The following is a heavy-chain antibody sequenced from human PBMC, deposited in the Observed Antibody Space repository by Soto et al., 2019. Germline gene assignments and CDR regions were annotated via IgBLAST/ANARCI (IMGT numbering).Heavy chain of an antibody. V-gene: IGHV3-11*06. CDR3: VRVLKADSSGYFYFFDY. CDR2: ISGSSTYT. J-gene: IGHJ4*02. CDR1: GFTFSDWY. D-gene: IGHD3-22*01. Sequence: GGSLRLSCAASGFTFSDWYMSWIRQAPGKGLEWISYISGSSTYTNYADSVKGRFTISRDNAKNSLFLQVNSLRAEDTAVYYCVRVLKADSSGYFYFFDYWGQGALVTVSS.